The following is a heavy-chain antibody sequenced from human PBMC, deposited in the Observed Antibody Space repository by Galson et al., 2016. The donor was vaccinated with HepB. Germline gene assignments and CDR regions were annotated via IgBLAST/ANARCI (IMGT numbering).Heavy chain of an antibody. CDR2: IDWDDDK. V-gene: IGHV2-70*13. CDR1: GFSLGTSGMS. D-gene: IGHD3/OR15-3a*01. Sequence: PALVKPTQTLTLTCTVSGFSLGTSGMSVSWIRQPPGKALEWLALIDWDDDKYYNTSLKARLTLSKDTSKNQVVLTMTNMDPVDTATYYCARTCTTTDFHYTYGMDVWGQGTTVTVSS. CDR3: ARTCTTTDFHYTYGMDV. J-gene: IGHJ6*02.